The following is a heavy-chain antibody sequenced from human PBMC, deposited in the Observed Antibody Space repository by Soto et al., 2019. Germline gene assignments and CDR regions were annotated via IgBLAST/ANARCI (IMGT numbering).Heavy chain of an antibody. V-gene: IGHV3-33*01. D-gene: IGHD6-13*01. CDR1: GFTFSSYG. CDR2: IWYDRSNK. J-gene: IGHJ4*02. Sequence: GGSLRLSCAASGFTFSSYGMHWVRQAPGKGLEWVAVIWYDRSNKYYADSVKGRFTISRDNSKNTLYLQMNSLRAEDTAVYYCARDAGYSSSWADYWGQGTLVTVSS. CDR3: ARDAGYSSSWADY.